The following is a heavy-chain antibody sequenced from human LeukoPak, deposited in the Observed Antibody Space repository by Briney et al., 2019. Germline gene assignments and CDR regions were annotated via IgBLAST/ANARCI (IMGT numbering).Heavy chain of an antibody. D-gene: IGHD1/OR15-1a*01. V-gene: IGHV4-4*07. J-gene: IGHJ6*03. Sequence: SETLSLTCTVSGGSISSYYWSWIRQPAGKGLEWIGRIYTSGSTNYSPSLKSRVTISVDTSKNQFSLKLSSVTAADTAVYYCARALKNTPYYSYYMDVWGKGTTVTISS. CDR3: ARALKNTPYYSYYMDV. CDR1: GGSISSYY. CDR2: IYTSGST.